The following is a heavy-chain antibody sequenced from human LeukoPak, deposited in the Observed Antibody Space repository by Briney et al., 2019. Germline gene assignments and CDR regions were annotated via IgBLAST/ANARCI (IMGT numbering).Heavy chain of an antibody. CDR3: ARVGYSGYDYRGYFDY. V-gene: IGHV4-59*12. Sequence: SETLSLTCSVSGGSISTYYWSWIRQPPGKGLEWIGYIYYTGSTNYNPSLKSRVTISVDTSKNQFSLKLSSVTAADTAVYYCARVGYSGYDYRGYFDYWGQGTLVTVSS. J-gene: IGHJ4*02. D-gene: IGHD5-12*01. CDR1: GGSISTYY. CDR2: IYYTGST.